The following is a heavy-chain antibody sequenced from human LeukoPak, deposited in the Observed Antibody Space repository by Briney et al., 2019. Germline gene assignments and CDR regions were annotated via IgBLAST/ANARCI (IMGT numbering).Heavy chain of an antibody. D-gene: IGHD3-9*01. V-gene: IGHV3-15*01. CDR1: GFSFSNAW. Sequence: GGSLTLSCAASGFSFSNAWMTWVRQAPGKGLEWVGRIKSKGDGGTTDYAAPVKVRFAISRDDSKNTLYLQMSSLKSEDTAVHYCVKYYDILTGYWTPWGQGTLVTVSS. CDR3: VKYYDILTGYWTP. CDR2: IKSKGDGGTT. J-gene: IGHJ4*02.